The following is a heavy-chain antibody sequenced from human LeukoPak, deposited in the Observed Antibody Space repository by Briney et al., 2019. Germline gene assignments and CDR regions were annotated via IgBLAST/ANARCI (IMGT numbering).Heavy chain of an antibody. CDR1: GFTFSDYE. V-gene: IGHV3-48*03. Sequence: GGSLRLSCVASGFTFSDYEMNWVRQAPGKGLEWVSYISGSGSTIYYEDSVKGRFTISRDNAKNSLYLQMNSLRAEDTALYHCARETLSGYGHFDYWGQGTLVTVSS. D-gene: IGHD5-12*01. J-gene: IGHJ4*02. CDR3: ARETLSGYGHFDY. CDR2: ISGSGSTI.